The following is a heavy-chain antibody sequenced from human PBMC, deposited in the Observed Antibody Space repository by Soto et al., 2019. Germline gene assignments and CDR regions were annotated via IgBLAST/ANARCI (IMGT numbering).Heavy chain of an antibody. CDR1: GGSFSGYY. Sequence: PSETLSLTCAVYGGSFSGYYWSWIRQPPGKGLEWIGEINHSGSTNYNPSLKSRVTISVDASKNQFSPSLRSLTAADTAVYYCARSREFDYWSQGTLVTVSS. J-gene: IGHJ4*02. CDR2: INHSGST. CDR3: ARSREFDY. V-gene: IGHV4-34*01.